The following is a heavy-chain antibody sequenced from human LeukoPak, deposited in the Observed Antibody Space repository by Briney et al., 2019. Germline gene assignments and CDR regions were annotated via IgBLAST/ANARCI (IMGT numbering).Heavy chain of an antibody. V-gene: IGHV3-23*01. J-gene: IGHJ6*02. CDR2: LSGSGDST. Sequence: GGSLRLSCAASGFTFSSYAMHWVRQAPGKGLKWVSSLSGSGDSTYYSDSVKGRFTMSRDNSKNTLYLQMNSLRAEDTAVYYCAKAGRDSGMVTAYYYGMDVWGQGTTVTVSS. CDR3: AKAGRDSGMVTAYYYGMDV. D-gene: IGHD5-18*01. CDR1: GFTFSSYA.